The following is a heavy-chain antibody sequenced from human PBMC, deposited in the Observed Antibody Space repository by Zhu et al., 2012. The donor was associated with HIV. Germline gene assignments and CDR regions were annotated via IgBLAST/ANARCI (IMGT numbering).Heavy chain of an antibody. Sequence: QVHLQQWGAGLLKPSETLSLTCAVYGGSFSGYYWNWIRQPPGKGLEWIGEINHSGSTNYNPSLKSRVTISVDTSKNQFSLKLSSVTAADTAVYYCASLDYYDGGGHYYAAFDIWGQGTMVTVSS. J-gene: IGHJ3*02. CDR2: INHSGST. CDR1: GGSFSGYY. V-gene: IGHV4-34*01. CDR3: ASLDYYDGGGHYYAAFDI. D-gene: IGHD3-22*01.